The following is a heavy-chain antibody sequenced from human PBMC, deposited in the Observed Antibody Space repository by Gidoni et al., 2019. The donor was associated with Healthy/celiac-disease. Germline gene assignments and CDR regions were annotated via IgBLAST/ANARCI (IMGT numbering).Heavy chain of an antibody. V-gene: IGHV3-23*01. CDR2: VSGSGGST. J-gene: IGHJ6*02. D-gene: IGHD1-26*01. Sequence: EVQLLESGGGLVQTGGSRRLSCAASGFPFRSYAMSWVRQAPGKGLGWLSAVSGSGGSTYCADSVKGRFTIARDNSKNTLYLQMNSLRDEDTAVYYCAKGREGYYYYGMDVWGQGTTVTVSS. CDR3: AKGREGYYYYGMDV. CDR1: GFPFRSYA.